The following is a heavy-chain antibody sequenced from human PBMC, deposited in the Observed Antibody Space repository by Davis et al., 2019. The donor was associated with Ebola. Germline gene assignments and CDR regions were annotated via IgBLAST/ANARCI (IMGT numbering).Heavy chain of an antibody. V-gene: IGHV4-39*01. CDR3: ASSDDFDY. CDR2: IYYSGST. Sequence: SETLSLTCTVSGGSISYYYWGWIRQPPGKGLEWIGSIYYSGSTYYNPSLKSRVTISVDTSKNQFSLKLSSVTAADTAVYYCASSDDFDYWGQGTLVTVSS. CDR1: GGSISYYY. D-gene: IGHD3-3*01. J-gene: IGHJ4*02.